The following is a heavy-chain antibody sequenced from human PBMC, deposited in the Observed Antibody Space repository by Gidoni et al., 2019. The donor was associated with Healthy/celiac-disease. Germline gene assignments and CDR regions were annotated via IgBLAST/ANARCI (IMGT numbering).Heavy chain of an antibody. Sequence: QVQLVESGGGVVQPGRSLRLSCAASGFPFSSYGMHWVRQAPGKGLEWVAVIWYDGSNQYYADSVKGRFTISRDNSKNTLYLQMNSLRAEDTAVYYCARDHSSSRTEYYYYGMDVWGQGTTVTVSS. J-gene: IGHJ6*02. CDR2: IWYDGSNQ. V-gene: IGHV3-33*01. D-gene: IGHD6-13*01. CDR3: ARDHSSSRTEYYYYGMDV. CDR1: GFPFSSYG.